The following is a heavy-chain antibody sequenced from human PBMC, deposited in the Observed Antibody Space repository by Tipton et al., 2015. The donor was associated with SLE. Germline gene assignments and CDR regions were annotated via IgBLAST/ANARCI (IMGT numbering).Heavy chain of an antibody. Sequence: SLRLSCLASGFTFSSYWMTWVRQAPGKGLEWVANIKQDGSEKYYVDSVKGRFIISRDNAKNSLYLQMDSLRADDTAVYYCARGFGESTHRPVAYWGQGTLVTVSS. J-gene: IGHJ4*02. CDR2: IKQDGSEK. CDR3: ARGFGESTHRPVAY. V-gene: IGHV3-7*01. D-gene: IGHD3-3*01. CDR1: GFTFSSYW.